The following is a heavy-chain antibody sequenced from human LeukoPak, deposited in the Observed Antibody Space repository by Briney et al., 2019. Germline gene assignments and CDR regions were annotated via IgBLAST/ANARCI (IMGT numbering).Heavy chain of an antibody. V-gene: IGHV1-46*01. CDR2: INPSGGST. J-gene: IGHJ4*02. CDR1: GYTLTSCY. D-gene: IGHD6-19*01. Sequence: ASVKVSCKASGYTLTSCYMHWVRQAPGQGLEWMGIINPSGGSTSYAQKFQGRVTMTRDTSTSTVYMELSSLRSDDTAVYYCARSTSGWYSYYWGQGTLVTVSS. CDR3: ARSTSGWYSYY.